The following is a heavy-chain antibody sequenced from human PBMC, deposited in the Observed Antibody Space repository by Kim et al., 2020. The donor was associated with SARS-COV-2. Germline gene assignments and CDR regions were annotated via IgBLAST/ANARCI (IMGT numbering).Heavy chain of an antibody. J-gene: IGHJ4*01. D-gene: IGHD6-19*01. CDR1: GYSISSGYY. CDR2: IYHSGST. Sequence: SETLSLTCTVSGYSISSGYYWGWIRQPPGKGLEWIGSIYHSGSTYYNPSLKSRVTISVDTSKNQFSLKLSSVTAADTAVYYCASNSSGWSKDFYFDYWG. V-gene: IGHV4-38-2*02. CDR3: ASNSSGWSKDFYFDY.